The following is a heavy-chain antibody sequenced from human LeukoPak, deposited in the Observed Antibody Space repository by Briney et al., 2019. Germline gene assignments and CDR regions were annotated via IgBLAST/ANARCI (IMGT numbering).Heavy chain of an antibody. CDR2: ISGSGGST. CDR1: GFTFSSYG. D-gene: IGHD1-26*01. J-gene: IGHJ6*03. V-gene: IGHV3-23*01. CDR3: AKDGGSYPYYYYYMDV. Sequence: GGSLRLSCAASGFTFSSYGMSWVRQAPGKGLEWVSAISGSGGSTYYADSVKGRFTISRDNSKNTLYLQMNSLRAEDTAVYYCAKDGGSYPYYYYYMDVWGKGTTVTISS.